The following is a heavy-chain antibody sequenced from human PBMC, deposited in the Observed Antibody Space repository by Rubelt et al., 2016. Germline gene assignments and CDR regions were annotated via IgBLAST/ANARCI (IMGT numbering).Heavy chain of an antibody. D-gene: IGHD3-10*01. CDR2: IYPGDSDT. Sequence: EVQLVQSGAEVKKPGESLKISCKGSGYSFTSYWIGWVRQMPGKGLEWMGIIYPGDSDTEYSPSFQGQVTISADKSISTAYLQWSSLKASETAMYYGARPNYYGSGSYGMDVWGQGTTVTVSS. V-gene: IGHV5-51*01. J-gene: IGHJ6*02. CDR1: GYSFTSYW. CDR3: ARPNYYGSGSYGMDV.